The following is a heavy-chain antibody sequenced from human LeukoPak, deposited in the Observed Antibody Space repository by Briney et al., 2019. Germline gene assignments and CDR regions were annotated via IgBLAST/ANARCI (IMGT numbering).Heavy chain of an antibody. J-gene: IGHJ3*02. CDR1: GYTFTSYG. V-gene: IGHV1-18*01. CDR2: ISAYNGKT. D-gene: IGHD1-26*01. CDR3: ARRRSVSYWDAFDI. Sequence: ASVKVSCKASGYTFTSYGISWMRQAPGQGLEWMGWISAYNGKTNYAQKLQGRVTITTDSSTTTAYMELRSLRSDDTAVYYCARRRSVSYWDAFDIWGQGTMVTVSS.